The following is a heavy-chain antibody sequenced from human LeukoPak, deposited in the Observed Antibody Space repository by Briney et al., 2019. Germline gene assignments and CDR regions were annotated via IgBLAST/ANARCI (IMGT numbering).Heavy chain of an antibody. D-gene: IGHD3/OR15-3a*01. V-gene: IGHV3-30-3*01. Sequence: GGSLRLSCAASAFTFSTYAMHWVRQAPGKGLEWVAVISYDGNNKYYADSVKGRFTISRDNSKDTLYLQMNSLRPEDTAVYYRARELPVDAPASHFDFWGQGTLVTVSS. CDR3: ARELPVDAPASHFDF. CDR2: ISYDGNNK. CDR1: AFTFSTYA. J-gene: IGHJ4*02.